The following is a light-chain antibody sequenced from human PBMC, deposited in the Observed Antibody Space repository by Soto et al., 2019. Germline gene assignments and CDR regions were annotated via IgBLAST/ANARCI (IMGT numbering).Light chain of an antibody. CDR3: QKYSSVPV. J-gene: IGKJ3*01. CDR2: AAF. Sequence: DIQMTQSPTSLSASVGDRVTITCRASQSIRNYVACYQQIPWKAPKLLIYAAFTLQSGVTSRFSGSGSGTDFTLTIHGLQPEDVATYSYQKYSSVPVFGPGTKVEIK. V-gene: IGKV1-27*01. CDR1: QSIRNY.